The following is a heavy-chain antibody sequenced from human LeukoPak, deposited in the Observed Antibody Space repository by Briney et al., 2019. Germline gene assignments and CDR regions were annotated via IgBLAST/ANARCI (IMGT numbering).Heavy chain of an antibody. V-gene: IGHV3-30-3*01. J-gene: IGHJ4*02. CDR2: ISYDGSNK. Sequence: PGGSLRLSCAASGFTFSSYWMHWVRQAPGKGLEWVAVISYDGSNKYYADSVKGRFTISRDNSKNTLYLQMNSLRAEDTAVYYCARPRDIVVVPAAMKRSPFDYWGQGTLVTVSS. D-gene: IGHD2-2*01. CDR3: ARPRDIVVVPAAMKRSPFDY. CDR1: GFTFSSYW.